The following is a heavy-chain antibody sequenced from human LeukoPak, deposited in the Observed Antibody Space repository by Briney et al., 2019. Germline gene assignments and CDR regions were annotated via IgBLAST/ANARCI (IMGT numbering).Heavy chain of an antibody. CDR3: AKFHFYDYVWGSYRPEDYYFDY. Sequence: EGSLRLSCAASGFTFSSYAMSWVRQAPGKGLEWVSAISGSGGSTYYADSVKGRFTISRDNSKNTLYLQMNSLRAEDTAVYYCAKFHFYDYVWGSYRPEDYYFDYWGQGTLVTVSS. J-gene: IGHJ4*02. D-gene: IGHD3-16*02. CDR1: GFTFSSYA. CDR2: ISGSGGST. V-gene: IGHV3-23*01.